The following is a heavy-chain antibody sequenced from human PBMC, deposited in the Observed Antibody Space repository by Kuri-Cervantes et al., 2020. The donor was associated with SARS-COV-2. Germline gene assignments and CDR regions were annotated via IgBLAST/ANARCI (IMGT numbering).Heavy chain of an antibody. J-gene: IGHJ2*01. V-gene: IGHV3-48*01. D-gene: IGHD2-21*02. CDR3: AKTYCGGDCYSGSGYFDL. CDR2: ISSSSTI. CDR1: GFTFSSYS. Sequence: ETLSLTCAASGFTFSSYSMNWVRQAPGKGLEWVSYISSSSTIYYADSVKGRFTISRDNAKNSLYLQMNSLRAEDTALYYCAKTYCGGDCYSGSGYFDLWGRGTLVTVSS.